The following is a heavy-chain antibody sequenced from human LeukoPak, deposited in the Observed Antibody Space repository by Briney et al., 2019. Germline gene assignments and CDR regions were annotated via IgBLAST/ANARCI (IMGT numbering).Heavy chain of an antibody. D-gene: IGHD6-13*01. CDR3: ANSRAAACTPPFQH. CDR2: ISSSSSTI. J-gene: IGHJ1*01. V-gene: IGHV3-48*04. Sequence: LSGGSLRLSCAASGFTFSSYSMNWVRQAPGKGLEWVSYISSSSSTIYYADSVKGRFTISRDNAKNSLYLQMNSLRAEDTAVYYCANSRAAACTPPFQHWGQGTLVTVSS. CDR1: GFTFSSYS.